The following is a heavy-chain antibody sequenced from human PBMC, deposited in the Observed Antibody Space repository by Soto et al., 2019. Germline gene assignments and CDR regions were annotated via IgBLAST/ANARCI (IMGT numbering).Heavy chain of an antibody. CDR1: GFTFSSYA. V-gene: IGHV3-30-3*01. CDR3: ARDLSYDFWSGYSPLNYGMDV. D-gene: IGHD3-3*01. CDR2: ISYDGSNK. J-gene: IGHJ6*02. Sequence: GGSLRLSCAASGFTFSSYAMHWVRQAPGKGLEWVAVISYDGSNKYYADSVKGRFTISRDNSKNTLYLQMNSLRAEDTAVYYCARDLSYDFWSGYSPLNYGMDVWGQGTTVTVSS.